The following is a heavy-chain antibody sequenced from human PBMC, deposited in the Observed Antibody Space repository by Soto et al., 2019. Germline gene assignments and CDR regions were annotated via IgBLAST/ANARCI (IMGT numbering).Heavy chain of an antibody. CDR2: IYSGGDT. J-gene: IGHJ4*02. V-gene: IGHV3-66*01. D-gene: IGHD3-10*01. CDR3: ARTHYGSGSYSDS. CDR1: GFPVSSHY. Sequence: EVQLVESGGGLVQPGGSLRLSCAASGFPVSSHYMTWVRQAPGKGLEWVSVIYSGGDTYYADSVKGRFTISRDNSKNTLFLQMNSLRADDTAVYYCARTHYGSGSYSDSWGQGTLVTVSS.